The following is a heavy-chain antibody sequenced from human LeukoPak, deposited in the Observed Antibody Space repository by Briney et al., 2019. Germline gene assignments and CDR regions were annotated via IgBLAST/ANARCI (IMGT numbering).Heavy chain of an antibody. J-gene: IGHJ4*02. D-gene: IGHD3-16*01. CDR3: VRDQGGAVSY. V-gene: IGHV3-11*04. CDR1: GFTFSDYY. CDR2: ISSSGSTI. Sequence: NAGGSLRLSCAASGFTFSDYYMSWIRQAPGKGLEWVSYISSSGSTINYADSVKGRFIISRDNAKNSMFLQMNSLRAEDTAVYYCVRDQGGAVSYWGQGTLVTVSS.